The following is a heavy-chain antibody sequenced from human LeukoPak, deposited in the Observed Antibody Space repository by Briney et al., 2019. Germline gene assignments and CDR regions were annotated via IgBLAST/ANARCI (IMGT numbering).Heavy chain of an antibody. D-gene: IGHD3-22*01. Sequence: SETLSLTCTVSGGSISSYYWSWIRQPAGKGLEWIGRIYTSGSTNYNPSLKSRVTMSVDTSKNQFSLKLSSVTAADTAVYYCARDWSDYYDSSGYLRRYNWFDPWGQGTLVTVSS. CDR2: IYTSGST. J-gene: IGHJ5*02. V-gene: IGHV4-4*07. CDR1: GGSISSYY. CDR3: ARDWSDYYDSSGYLRRYNWFDP.